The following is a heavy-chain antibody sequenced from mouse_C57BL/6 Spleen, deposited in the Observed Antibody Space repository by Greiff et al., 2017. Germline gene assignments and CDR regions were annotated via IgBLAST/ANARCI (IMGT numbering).Heavy chain of an antibody. V-gene: IGHV5-17*01. CDR3: ASTGDYYAMDY. Sequence: EVQRVESGGGLVKPGGSLKLSCAASGFTFSDYGMHWVRKAPEKGLEWVAYISSGSSTIYYADTVKGRFTISRDNAKNTLFLQMTSLRSEDTAMYYCASTGDYYAMDYWGQGTSVTVSS. CDR1: GFTFSDYG. D-gene: IGHD1-1*01. J-gene: IGHJ4*01. CDR2: ISSGSSTI.